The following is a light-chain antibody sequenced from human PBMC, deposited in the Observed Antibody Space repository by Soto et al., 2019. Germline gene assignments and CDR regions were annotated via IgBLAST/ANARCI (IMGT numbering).Light chain of an antibody. Sequence: QSALTQPASVSGSPGQSITISCTGPSSDVGGYNYVSWYQQHPGKAPKLMIYDVSNRPLGVSNRFSGSKSGNTASLTISGLQAEDEADYYCSSYTSSSTSYVFGTGTKLTVL. CDR3: SSYTSSSTSYV. V-gene: IGLV2-14*01. J-gene: IGLJ1*01. CDR1: SSDVGGYNY. CDR2: DVS.